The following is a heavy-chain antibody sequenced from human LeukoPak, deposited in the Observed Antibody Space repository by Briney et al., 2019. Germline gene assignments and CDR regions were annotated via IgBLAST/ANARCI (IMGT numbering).Heavy chain of an antibody. CDR3: ARDRSGKRVGYYGMDV. Sequence: SVKVSCKASGGTFSSCAISWVRQAPGQGLEWMGRIIPILGIANYAQKFQGRVTITADKSTSTAYMELSSLRSEDTAVYYCARDRSGKRVGYYGMDVWGQGTTVTVSS. J-gene: IGHJ6*02. CDR1: GGTFSSCA. D-gene: IGHD6-19*01. V-gene: IGHV1-69*04. CDR2: IIPILGIA.